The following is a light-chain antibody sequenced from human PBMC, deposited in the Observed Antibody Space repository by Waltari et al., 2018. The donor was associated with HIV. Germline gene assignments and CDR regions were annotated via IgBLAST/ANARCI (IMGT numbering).Light chain of an antibody. V-gene: IGKV1-NL1*01. CDR2: AAS. Sequence: DIQMTQSPSSLSASVGDRVTITCRASQGISNSLAWYQQKPGKAPKLLLYAASRLESVVPSRFSGSGSGTDYTLTISSLQPEDFATYYCQQYYTDGTFGQGTKVEIK. J-gene: IGKJ1*01. CDR3: QQYYTDGT. CDR1: QGISNS.